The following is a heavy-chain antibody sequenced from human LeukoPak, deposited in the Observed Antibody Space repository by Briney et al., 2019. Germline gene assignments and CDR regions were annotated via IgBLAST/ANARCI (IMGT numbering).Heavy chain of an antibody. V-gene: IGHV4-39*01. CDR1: GASISSSSYY. CDR3: ARGGSSWYDYFGY. J-gene: IGHJ4*02. D-gene: IGHD6-13*01. CDR2: IYYSGST. Sequence: KPSETLSLTCTVSGASISSSSYYWGWIRQPPGKGLEWIGSIYYSGSTHYNPSLKNRVTISVDTSKNQFSLKLSYVTAEDTAVYYCARGGSSWYDYFGYWGQGTLVTVSS.